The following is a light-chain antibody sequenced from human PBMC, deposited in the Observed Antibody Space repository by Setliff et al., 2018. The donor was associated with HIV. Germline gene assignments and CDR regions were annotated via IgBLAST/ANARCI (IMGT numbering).Light chain of an antibody. V-gene: IGLV2-14*03. CDR2: DVI. Sequence: QSVLTQPASVSGSPGQSITISCTGISSDVGGYYSVSWYQQHPGKAPKLMIYDVINRPSGVSTRFSGSRSGNTASLTISGLQVEDEADYYCSSYTTSSTLYVFGPGTKVTVL. J-gene: IGLJ1*01. CDR1: SSDVGGYYS. CDR3: SSYTTSSTLYV.